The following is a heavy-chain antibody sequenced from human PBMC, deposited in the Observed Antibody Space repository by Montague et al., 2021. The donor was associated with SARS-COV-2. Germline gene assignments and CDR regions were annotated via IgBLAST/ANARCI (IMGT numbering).Heavy chain of an antibody. J-gene: IGHJ4*02. CDR3: AREHQVGDMDY. Sequence: SETLSLTCAVYGGSFSGYYWSWIRQPPGKGLEWIGEIYHSGSTNYNPSLKSRVTISVDTSKNQFSLMLSSVTAADTAVYYCAREHQVGDMDYWGQGTMVTVSS. D-gene: IGHD1-26*01. V-gene: IGHV4-34*01. CDR2: IYHSGST. CDR1: GGSFSGYY.